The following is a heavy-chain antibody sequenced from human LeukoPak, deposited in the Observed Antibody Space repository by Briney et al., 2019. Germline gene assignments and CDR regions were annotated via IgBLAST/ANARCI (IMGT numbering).Heavy chain of an antibody. CDR2: IYYSGST. D-gene: IGHD6-13*01. CDR1: GGSISSYY. V-gene: IGHV4-59*01. Sequence: SETLSLTCTVSGGSISSYYWSWIRQPPGKGLEWIGYIYYSGSTNYNPSLKSRVTISVDTSKNQFSLKLNSVTAADTAVYYCARRAAAAPLGHWGQGTLVTVSS. CDR3: ARRAAAAPLGH. J-gene: IGHJ1*01.